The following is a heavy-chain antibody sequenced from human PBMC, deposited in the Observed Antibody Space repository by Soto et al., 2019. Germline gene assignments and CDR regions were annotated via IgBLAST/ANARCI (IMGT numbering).Heavy chain of an antibody. CDR3: ARGGRQQLVKYYYYFGMDV. J-gene: IGHJ6*02. Sequence: QVQLVQSGTEVKKPGASVKVSCKASGYTFINYGISWVRQAPGQGLEWMGWISTYKGDTNYAQKFQDRVTKTTDTSTSTAYIELRSLRSDDTAVYYCARGGRQQLVKYYYYFGMDVWGQGTTVTVSS. CDR1: GYTFINYG. D-gene: IGHD1-1*01. V-gene: IGHV1-18*01. CDR2: ISTYKGDT.